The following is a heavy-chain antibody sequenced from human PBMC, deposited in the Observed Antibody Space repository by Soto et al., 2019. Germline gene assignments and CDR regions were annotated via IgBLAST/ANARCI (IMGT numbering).Heavy chain of an antibody. CDR1: GYTFTSYG. CDR3: ARSTGVVAARRPTQNAPGY. CDR2: ISAYNGNT. Sequence: GASVKVSFKASGYTFTSYGISWVRQAPGQGLEWMGWISAYNGNTNYAQKLQGRVTMTTDTSTSTAYMELRSLRFDDTAVYYCARSTGVVAARRPTQNAPGYWGQGTLVTVSS. J-gene: IGHJ4*02. V-gene: IGHV1-18*04. D-gene: IGHD6-6*01.